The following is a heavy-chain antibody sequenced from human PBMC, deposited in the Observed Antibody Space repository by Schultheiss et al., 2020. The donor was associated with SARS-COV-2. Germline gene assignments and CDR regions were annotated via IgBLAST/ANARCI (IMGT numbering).Heavy chain of an antibody. J-gene: IGHJ6*02. V-gene: IGHV3-38-3*01. CDR1: GFTVSSNE. Sequence: GESLKISCAASGFTVSSNEMSWVRQAPGKGLEWVSSISGGSTYYADSRKGRFTISRDNSKNTLHLQMNSLRAEDTAVYYCAKQGGTYCSGGSCYSYYYYGMDVWGQGTTVTVSS. CDR2: ISGGST. D-gene: IGHD2-15*01. CDR3: AKQGGTYCSGGSCYSYYYYGMDV.